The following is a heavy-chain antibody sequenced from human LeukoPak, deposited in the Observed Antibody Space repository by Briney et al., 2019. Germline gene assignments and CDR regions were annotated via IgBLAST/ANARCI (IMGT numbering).Heavy chain of an antibody. J-gene: IGHJ4*02. CDR3: AKAPDVDIVATTAFDS. D-gene: IGHD5-12*01. CDR2: ISGSGGST. Sequence: RPGGSLRLSCTASGFTFSSYAMSWVRQAPGKGLEWVSSISGSGGSTYYADSVKGRFTISRDNPKNTLYLQMNSLRAEDTAVYYCAKAPDVDIVATTAFDSWGQGTLVPVSS. CDR1: GFTFSSYA. V-gene: IGHV3-23*01.